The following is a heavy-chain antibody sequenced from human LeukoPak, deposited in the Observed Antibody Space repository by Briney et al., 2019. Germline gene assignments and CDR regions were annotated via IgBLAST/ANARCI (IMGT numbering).Heavy chain of an antibody. CDR1: GFTFSSYA. V-gene: IGHV3-30*07. J-gene: IGHJ4*02. CDR2: ISYDGSNK. CDR3: ARELGYCSSTSCYYYFDY. D-gene: IGHD2-2*01. Sequence: GGSLRLSCAASGFTFSSYAMHWVRQAPGKGLEWVAVISYDGSNKYYADSVKGRFTISRDNSKNTLYLQMNSLRAEDTAVYYCARELGYCSSTSCYYYFDYWGQGTLVTVSS.